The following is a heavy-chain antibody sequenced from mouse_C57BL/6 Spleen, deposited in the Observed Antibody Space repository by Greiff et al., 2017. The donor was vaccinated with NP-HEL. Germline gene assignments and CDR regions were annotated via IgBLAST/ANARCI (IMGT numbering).Heavy chain of an antibody. CDR2: IHPSDSDT. CDR3: AIRGSSYWYFDV. CDR1: GYTFTSYW. D-gene: IGHD1-1*01. J-gene: IGHJ1*03. Sequence: QVQLKQPGAELVKPGASVKVSCKASGYTFTSYWMHWVKQRPGQGLEWIGRIHPSDSDTNYNQKFKGKATLTVDKSSSTAYMQLSSLTSEDSAVYYCAIRGSSYWYFDVWGTGTTVTVSS. V-gene: IGHV1-74*01.